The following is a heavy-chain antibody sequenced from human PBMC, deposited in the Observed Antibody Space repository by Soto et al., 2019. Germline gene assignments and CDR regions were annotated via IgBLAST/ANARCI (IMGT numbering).Heavy chain of an antibody. J-gene: IGHJ4*02. CDR3: AKLVRYYYDSSAISS. V-gene: IGHV3-23*01. CDR2: ISGSGGST. CDR1: GFTFSSYA. Sequence: QPGGSLRLSCAASGFTFSSYAMSWVRQAPGKGLEWVSAISGSGGSTYYADSVKGRFTISRDNSKNTLYLQMNGLRAEDTAVYYCAKLVRYYYDSSAISSWGQGTLVTVSS. D-gene: IGHD3-22*01.